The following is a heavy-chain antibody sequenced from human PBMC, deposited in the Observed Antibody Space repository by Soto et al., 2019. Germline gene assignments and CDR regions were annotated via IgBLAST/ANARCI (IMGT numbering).Heavy chain of an antibody. CDR3: ARHRQYYDTSGYQQRYFDY. D-gene: IGHD3-22*01. CDR1: GGSISSTPYY. Sequence: SETLSLTCSVSGGSISSTPYYWGWIRQPPGKGLEWLGTIYYSGTTSYNPSLKSRVIISVDTSNNQFFLKLRSVTAADTAVYFCARHRQYYDTSGYQQRYFDYWGQGTQVTVSS. CDR2: IYYSGTT. J-gene: IGHJ4*02. V-gene: IGHV4-39*01.